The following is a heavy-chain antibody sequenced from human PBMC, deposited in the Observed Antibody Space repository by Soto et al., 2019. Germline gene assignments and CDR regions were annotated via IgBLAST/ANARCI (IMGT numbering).Heavy chain of an antibody. CDR1: GFNFSSYA. CDR2: ITTSGDRS. V-gene: IGHV3-23*01. CDR3: ARGLEAGYDFAY. J-gene: IGHJ4*02. D-gene: IGHD3-16*01. Sequence: EVQLLESGGRLIQPGGSLRLSCAASGFNFSSYAMRWIRQAPGKGPEWVAGITTSGDRSGYEDSVKGRFTVSRDNSQNTMYLQLNSLRGDDTAIYYCARGLEAGYDFAYWGQGTLVTVSS.